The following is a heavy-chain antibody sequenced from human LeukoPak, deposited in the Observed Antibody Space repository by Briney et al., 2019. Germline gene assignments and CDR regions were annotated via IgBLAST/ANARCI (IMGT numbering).Heavy chain of an antibody. CDR1: GFTFSDYY. J-gene: IGHJ5*02. CDR2: ISSSGSTI. V-gene: IGHV3-11*04. Sequence: GGSLRLSCAASGFTFSDYYMSWIRQAPGKGLEWVSYISSSGSTIYYADSVKGRFTISRDNAKNSLYLQMNSLRAEDTAVYYCAREGNYYDSSGELYNWFDPWGQGTLVTVSS. CDR3: AREGNYYDSSGELYNWFDP. D-gene: IGHD3-22*01.